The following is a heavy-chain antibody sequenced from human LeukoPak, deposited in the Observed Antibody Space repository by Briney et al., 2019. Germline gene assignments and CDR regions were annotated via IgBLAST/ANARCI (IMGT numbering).Heavy chain of an antibody. CDR2: INPNSGGT. J-gene: IGHJ4*02. Sequence: ASVKVSCKASGYTFTGYYMHWVRQAPGQGLEWMGWINPNSGGTNCAQKFQGRVTMTRDTSISTAYMELSRLRSDDTAVYYCARDLYYYDSSGFYYWGQGTLVTVSS. CDR3: ARDLYYYDSSGFYY. CDR1: GYTFTGYY. V-gene: IGHV1-2*02. D-gene: IGHD3-22*01.